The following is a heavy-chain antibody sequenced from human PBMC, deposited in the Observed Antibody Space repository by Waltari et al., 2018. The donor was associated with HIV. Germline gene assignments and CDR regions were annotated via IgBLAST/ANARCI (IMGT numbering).Heavy chain of an antibody. J-gene: IGHJ6*02. CDR2: MSHDGRKE. V-gene: IGHV3-30*01. CDR3: ARSWYYDSSPYGMDI. CDR1: GFSFNSYS. Sequence: SGFSFNSYSMHWVRRAPGKGLEWVAVMSHDGRKEYYADSVKGRFTISRENSKNTLYLEMNSLRVEDTAVYFCARSWYYDSSPYGMDIWGQGTTVTVSS. D-gene: IGHD3-22*01.